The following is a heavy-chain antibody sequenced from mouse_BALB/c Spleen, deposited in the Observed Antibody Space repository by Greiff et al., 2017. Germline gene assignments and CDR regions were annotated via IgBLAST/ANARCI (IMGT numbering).Heavy chain of an antibody. V-gene: IGHV1-7*01. Sequence: VQLQQSGAELAKPGASVKMSCKASGYTFTSYWMHWVKQRPGQGLEWIGYINPSTGYTEYNQKFKDKATLTADKSSSTAYMQLSSLTSEDSAVYYCARGTTDYAMDYWGQGTSVTVSS. CDR1: GYTFTSYW. D-gene: IGHD1-1*01. J-gene: IGHJ4*01. CDR2: INPSTGYT. CDR3: ARGTTDYAMDY.